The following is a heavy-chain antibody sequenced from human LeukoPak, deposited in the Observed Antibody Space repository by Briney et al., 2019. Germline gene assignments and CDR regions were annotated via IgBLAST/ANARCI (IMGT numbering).Heavy chain of an antibody. Sequence: GGSLSLLCAPCGFSLSSYSVKSARQARGEGVEWVSYISSRSSTVEYADSVKGRLPISSENAKNPLYLQMKSLRDEDTAVYDCARDALDYGVYDYAYYYYGMDVWGRGATVAVSS. CDR3: ARDALDYGVYDYAYYYYGMDV. CDR1: GFSLSSYS. J-gene: IGHJ6*02. V-gene: IGHV3-48*02. CDR2: ISSRSSTV. D-gene: IGHD4-17*01.